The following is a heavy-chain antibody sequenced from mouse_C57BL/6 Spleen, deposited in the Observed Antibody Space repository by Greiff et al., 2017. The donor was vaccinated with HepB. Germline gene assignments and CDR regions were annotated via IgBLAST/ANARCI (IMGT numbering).Heavy chain of an antibody. D-gene: IGHD1-1*02. J-gene: IGHJ3*01. V-gene: IGHV1-80*01. Sequence: VQLQQSGAELVKPGASVKISCKASGYAFSSYWMNRVKQRPGKGLEWIGQIYPGDGDTNYNGKFKGKATLTADKSSSTAYMQLSSLTSEDSAVYFCAITMVPLRFAYWGQGTLVTVSA. CDR2: IYPGDGDT. CDR3: AITMVPLRFAY. CDR1: GYAFSSYW.